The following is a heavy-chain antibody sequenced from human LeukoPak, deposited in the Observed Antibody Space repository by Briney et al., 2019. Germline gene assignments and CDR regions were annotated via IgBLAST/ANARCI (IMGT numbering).Heavy chain of an antibody. CDR3: ARDGSGGSNGRDFDY. Sequence: SETLSLTCAVYARSFSGYFWSWIRQSPGKGLEWIGEINHSGSTNYNSSLKRRVTISVDTSKNQFSLRLSSVTAADTAVYYCARDGSGGSNGRDFDYWGQGTLVTVSS. D-gene: IGHD2-15*01. CDR2: INHSGST. CDR1: ARSFSGYF. V-gene: IGHV4-34*01. J-gene: IGHJ4*02.